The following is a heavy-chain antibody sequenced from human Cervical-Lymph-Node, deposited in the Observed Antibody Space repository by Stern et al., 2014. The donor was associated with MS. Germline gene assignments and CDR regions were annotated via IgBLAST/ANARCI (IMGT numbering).Heavy chain of an antibody. V-gene: IGHV3-9*01. CDR3: ARDSGYSGYYIDY. Sequence: EVQLVESGGGLVQPGGSLRLSCGGSGFTFDDHAMHWVRQAPGKGLEWGSGISWNSGRTGYADSVKGRFTISRDNAKNSLYLQMNSLRTEDTALYYCARDSGYSGYYIDYWGQGTLVTVSS. D-gene: IGHD5-12*01. CDR2: ISWNSGRT. J-gene: IGHJ4*02. CDR1: GFTFDDHA.